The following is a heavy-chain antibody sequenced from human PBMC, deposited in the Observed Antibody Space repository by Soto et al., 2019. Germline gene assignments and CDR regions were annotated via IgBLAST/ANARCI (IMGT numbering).Heavy chain of an antibody. Sequence: SETLSLTCAVSGGSISSSNWWSWVRQPPGKGLEWIGEIYHSGSTNYNPSLKSRVTISVDKSKNQFSLKLSSVTAADTAVYYCTTHDFWSGYPRHPYWGQGTLVTVSS. CDR3: TTHDFWSGYPRHPY. V-gene: IGHV4-4*02. D-gene: IGHD3-3*01. CDR2: IYHSGST. J-gene: IGHJ4*02. CDR1: GGSISSSNW.